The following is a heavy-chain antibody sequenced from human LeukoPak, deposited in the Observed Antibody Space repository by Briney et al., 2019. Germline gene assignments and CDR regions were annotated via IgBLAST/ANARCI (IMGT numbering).Heavy chain of an antibody. V-gene: IGHV4-39*07. D-gene: IGHD2/OR15-2a*01. CDR2: IYHSGST. CDR1: GGSISSGSYY. CDR3: ARDEAFYDPTLGAFDI. Sequence: KPSETLSLTCTVSGGSISSGSYYWSWIRQPAGKGLEWIGSIYHSGSTYYNPSLKSRVAISVDTSKNQFSLKLSSVTAADTAVYYCARDEAFYDPTLGAFDIWGQGTMVTVSS. J-gene: IGHJ3*02.